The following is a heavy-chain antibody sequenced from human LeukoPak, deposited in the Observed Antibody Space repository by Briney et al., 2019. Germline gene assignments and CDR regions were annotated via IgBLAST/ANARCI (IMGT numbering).Heavy chain of an antibody. CDR3: AKDLGITMIVFNGMDV. CDR2: ISYDGSNK. J-gene: IGHJ6*02. V-gene: IGHV3-30*18. Sequence: QPGRSLRLSCAASGFTFSSYGMHWVRQAPGKGLEWVAVISYDGSNKYYADSVKGRFTISRDNSKNTLYLQMNSLRAEDTAVYYCAKDLGITMIVFNGMDVWGQGTTVTVSS. CDR1: GFTFSSYG. D-gene: IGHD3-22*01.